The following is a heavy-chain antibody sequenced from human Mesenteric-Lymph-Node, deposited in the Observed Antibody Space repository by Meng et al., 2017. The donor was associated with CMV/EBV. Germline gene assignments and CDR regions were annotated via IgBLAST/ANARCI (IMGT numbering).Heavy chain of an antibody. CDR1: GFTFSSYA. Sequence: GGSLRLSCAASGFTFSSYAMHWVRQAPGKGLEWVAVISYDGSNKYYADSVKGRFTISRDNAENSLYLQMNSLRAEDTAVYYCATEPPVSQTSSPIRWGQGTLVTVSS. D-gene: IGHD6-13*01. CDR3: ATEPPVSQTSSPIR. V-gene: IGHV3-30*04. CDR2: ISYDGSNK. J-gene: IGHJ4*02.